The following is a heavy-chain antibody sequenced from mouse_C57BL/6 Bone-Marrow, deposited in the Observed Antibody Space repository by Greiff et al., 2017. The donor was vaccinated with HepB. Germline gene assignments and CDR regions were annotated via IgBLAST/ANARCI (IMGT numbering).Heavy chain of an antibody. CDR3: ARLFLDY. V-gene: IGHV5-9*01. Sequence: DVMLVESGGGLVKPGGSLKLSCAASGFTFSSYTMSWVRQTSEKRLEWVATISGGGGNTYYPDSVKGRFTISRDNAKNTLYLQMSSLRSEDTALYYCARLFLDYWGQGTTLTVSS. J-gene: IGHJ2*01. CDR1: GFTFSSYT. CDR2: ISGGGGNT.